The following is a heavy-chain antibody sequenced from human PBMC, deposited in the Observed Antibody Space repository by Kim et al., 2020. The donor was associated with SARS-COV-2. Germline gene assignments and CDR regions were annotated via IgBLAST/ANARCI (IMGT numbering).Heavy chain of an antibody. CDR2: INPNSGGT. J-gene: IGHJ5*02. CDR3: ARDGRYDILTGYYLGWFDP. V-gene: IGHV1-2*06. Sequence: ASVKVSCKASGYTFTGYYMHWVRQAPGQALGWMGRINPNSGGTNYAQKFQGRVTMTRDTSISTAYMELSRLRSDDTAVYYCARDGRYDILTGYYLGWFDPWGQGTLVTVSS. CDR1: GYTFTGYY. D-gene: IGHD3-9*01.